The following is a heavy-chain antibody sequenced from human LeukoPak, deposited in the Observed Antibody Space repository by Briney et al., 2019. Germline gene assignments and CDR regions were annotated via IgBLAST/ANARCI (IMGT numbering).Heavy chain of an antibody. J-gene: IGHJ4*02. D-gene: IGHD1-1*01. Sequence: PGGSLRLSCAASGYPFSAYSMNWVRQAPGRGLEWISYIGISSGNTKYADSVKGRFTISGDNAKNSLYLQMNSLRVEDTAVYYCARDHNYAFDNWGQGTLVTVSS. CDR3: ARDHNYAFDN. V-gene: IGHV3-11*06. CDR2: IGISSGNT. CDR1: GYPFSAYS.